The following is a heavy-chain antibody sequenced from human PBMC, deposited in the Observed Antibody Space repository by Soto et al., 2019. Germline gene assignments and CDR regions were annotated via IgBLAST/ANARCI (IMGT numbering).Heavy chain of an antibody. CDR3: AREGYCISTSWYEPEYYYGMDV. J-gene: IGHJ6*02. V-gene: IGHV3-7*01. CDR1: GFTFSSYW. CDR2: IKQDGSEK. D-gene: IGHD2-2*01. Sequence: PGGSLRLSCAASGFTFSSYWMSWVRQAPGKGLEWVANIKQDGSEKYYVDSVKGRFTISRDNAKNSLYLQMNSLRAEDTAVYYCAREGYCISTSWYEPEYYYGMDVWGQGTTVTVSS.